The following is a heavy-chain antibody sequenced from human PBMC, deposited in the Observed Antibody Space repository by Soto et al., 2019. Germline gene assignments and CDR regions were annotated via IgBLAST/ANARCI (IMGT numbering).Heavy chain of an antibody. V-gene: IGHV4-30-4*01. CDR3: ARVGTTVTTGFDP. CDR2: IYYSGST. Sequence: QVQLQESGPGLVKPSQTLSLTCTVSGGSISSGDYYWSWIRQPPGKGPEWIGYIYYSGSTYYNPSLKSRVTISVDTSKNQFSLKLSSVTAADTAVYYCARVGTTVTTGFDPWGQGTLVTVSS. D-gene: IGHD4-4*01. CDR1: GGSISSGDYY. J-gene: IGHJ5*02.